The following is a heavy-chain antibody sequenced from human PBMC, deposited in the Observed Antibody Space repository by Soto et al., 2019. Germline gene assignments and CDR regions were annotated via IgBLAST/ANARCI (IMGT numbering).Heavy chain of an antibody. CDR3: ARAGYCSSTSCPLGY. Sequence: QVQLVQSGAEVKKPGSSVKVSCKASGGTFSSYTISWVRQAPGQGLEWMGRIIPILGIANYAQKFQGRVTITADKSTSTAYMALSSLRSEDTAVYYCARAGYCSSTSCPLGYWGQGTLVTVSS. CDR2: IIPILGIA. D-gene: IGHD2-2*01. J-gene: IGHJ4*02. V-gene: IGHV1-69*02. CDR1: GGTFSSYT.